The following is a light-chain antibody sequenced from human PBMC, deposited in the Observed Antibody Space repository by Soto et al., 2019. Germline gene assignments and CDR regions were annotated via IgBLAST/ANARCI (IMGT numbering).Light chain of an antibody. V-gene: IGKV1-33*01. CDR3: QQYDNLPLT. Sequence: IQISPIPSSLSACVLDRVSIAFLASHGIYNYLTWYQQKPGKAPELLIYDASKLETGVPSRFSGSGSGTDFSFTISSLQPEDIATYYCQQYDNLPLTFGGGTKVDIK. CDR1: HGIYNY. J-gene: IGKJ4*01. CDR2: DAS.